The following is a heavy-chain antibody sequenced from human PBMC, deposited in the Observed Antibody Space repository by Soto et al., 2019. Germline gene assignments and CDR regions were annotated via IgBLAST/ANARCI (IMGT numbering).Heavy chain of an antibody. J-gene: IGHJ4*02. V-gene: IGHV1-18*04. CDR2: ITAYNGNR. D-gene: IGHD6-19*01. CDR1: GYTFSNYG. CDR3: ARDAQSKAVAGDGSSDY. Sequence: QIQLVQAGPEVKKPGASVKVSCKASGYTFSNYGIKWVRQAPGQGLEWVGWITAYNGNRHHAEKFQGRVTMTTDTSTSTTYMELRSQTSDDPAVYYCARDAQSKAVAGDGSSDYWGQGTLVTVSS.